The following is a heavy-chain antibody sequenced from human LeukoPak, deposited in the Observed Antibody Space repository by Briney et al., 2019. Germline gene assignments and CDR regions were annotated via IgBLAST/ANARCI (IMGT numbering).Heavy chain of an antibody. V-gene: IGHV4-4*07. J-gene: IGHJ6*02. CDR1: GGSISSYY. CDR3: ARDPTLGYCSGGSCYALPYCMDV. Sequence: SETLSLTCTVSGGSISSYYWSWIRQPAGKGLEWIGRIYTSGSTNYNPSLKSRVTRSVDTSKNQFSLKLSSVTAADTAVYYGARDPTLGYCSGGSCYALPYCMDVWGQGTTVTVSS. CDR2: IYTSGST. D-gene: IGHD2-15*01.